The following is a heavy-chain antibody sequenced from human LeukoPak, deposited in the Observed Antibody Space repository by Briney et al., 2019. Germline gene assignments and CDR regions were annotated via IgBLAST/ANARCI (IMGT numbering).Heavy chain of an antibody. D-gene: IGHD1-26*01. CDR1: GFPFRSYD. CDR2: LTSDGGST. CDR3: AKSLVRWAFDY. Sequence: GSLRLSCAASGFPFRSYDMSWVRQAPGKGLEWVSSLTSDGGSTKYADSVKGRFTISRDNSKNTLYLQMNSLRAEDTALYFCAKSLVRWAFDYWGQGALVSVSS. J-gene: IGHJ4*02. V-gene: IGHV3-23*01.